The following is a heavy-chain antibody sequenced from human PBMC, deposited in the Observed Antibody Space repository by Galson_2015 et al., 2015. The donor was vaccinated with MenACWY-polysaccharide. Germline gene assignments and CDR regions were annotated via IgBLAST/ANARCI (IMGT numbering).Heavy chain of an antibody. D-gene: IGHD1-26*01. CDR2: IWDDGSRT. CDR1: RFTFSDYG. J-gene: IGHJ5*02. V-gene: IGHV3-33*01. CDR3: ARVGRDHSGSYFHGGFDP. Sequence: SLRLSCAAPRFTFSDYGMHWVRQAPGQGLEWVEFIWDDGSRTYYADYVQGRFAISRDNSDNILYLQMNNLRVADTAVYYCARVGRDHSGSYFHGGFDPWGQGTLVTVSS.